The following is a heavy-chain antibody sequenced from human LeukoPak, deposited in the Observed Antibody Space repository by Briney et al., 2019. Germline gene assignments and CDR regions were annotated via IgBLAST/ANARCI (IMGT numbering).Heavy chain of an antibody. J-gene: IGHJ4*02. CDR3: ASYYYDSSGPFDY. CDR2: IYYTGST. V-gene: IGHV4-39*01. CDR1: GCSISSSGYY. Sequence: PSETLSLTCTVSGCSISSSGYYWGWIRQPPGKGLEWIGSIYYTGSTYYNPSLKSRATISVDTSKNQFSLTLSSVTAADTAVYYCASYYYDSSGPFDYWGQGTLVTVSS. D-gene: IGHD3-22*01.